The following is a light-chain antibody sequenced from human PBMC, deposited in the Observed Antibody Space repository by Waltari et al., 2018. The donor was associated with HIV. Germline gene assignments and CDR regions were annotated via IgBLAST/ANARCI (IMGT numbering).Light chain of an antibody. CDR1: SHKIAVYNF. CDR3: SSFAGTGTPM. Sequence: QSPLYQPASVSGSPGQSITIPCSGVSHKIAVYNFVYWYQLRPGKAPPLIIFGVTRRPSGISSRFSGSTSGGTASLTISDLQIEDEADYFCSSFAGTGTPMFGGGTKLTVL. J-gene: IGLJ3*02. CDR2: GVT. V-gene: IGLV2-14*01.